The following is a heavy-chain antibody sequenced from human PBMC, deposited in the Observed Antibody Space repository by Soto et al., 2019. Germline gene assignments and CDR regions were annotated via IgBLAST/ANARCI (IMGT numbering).Heavy chain of an antibody. CDR3: ARLFPTYYYDSSGYYRAGGFDP. CDR1: GYTLTSYG. V-gene: IGHV1-18*01. J-gene: IGHJ5*02. CDR2: ISAYNGNT. Sequence: ASVKVSCKASGYTLTSYGISWVRQAPGQGLEWMGWISAYNGNTNYAQKLQGRVTMTTDTSTSTAYMELRSLRSDDTAVYYCARLFPTYYYDSSGYYRAGGFDPWGQ. D-gene: IGHD3-22*01.